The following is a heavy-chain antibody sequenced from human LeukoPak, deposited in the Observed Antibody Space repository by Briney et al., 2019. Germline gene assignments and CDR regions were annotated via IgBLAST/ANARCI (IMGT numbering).Heavy chain of an antibody. V-gene: IGHV3-7*01. CDR2: IKQDGSEK. Sequence: AGGSLRLSCAASGFTFSSNWMTWVRQVPGKGLEWVANIKQDGSEKQYVDSVKGRFTISRDNAKNSLYLQMNSLRVEDTAVYYCARDPYNTGGYAAFDIWGQGTMVTVSS. CDR1: GFTFSSNW. D-gene: IGHD3-22*01. J-gene: IGHJ3*02. CDR3: ARDPYNTGGYAAFDI.